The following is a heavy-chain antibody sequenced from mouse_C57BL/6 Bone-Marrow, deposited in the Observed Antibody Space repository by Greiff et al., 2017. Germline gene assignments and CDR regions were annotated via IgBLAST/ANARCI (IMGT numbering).Heavy chain of an antibody. V-gene: IGHV14-3*01. D-gene: IGHD2-5*01. CDR3: AATYYSNYDWFAY. CDR2: IDPANGNT. CDR1: GFNIKNTY. J-gene: IGHJ3*01. Sequence: EVQLQQSVAELVRPGASVKLSCTASGFNIKNTYMHWVKQRPEQGLEWIGRIDPANGNTKYAPKFQGKATITADTSSNTAYLQLSSLTSEDTAIXYCAATYYSNYDWFAYWGQGTLVTVSA.